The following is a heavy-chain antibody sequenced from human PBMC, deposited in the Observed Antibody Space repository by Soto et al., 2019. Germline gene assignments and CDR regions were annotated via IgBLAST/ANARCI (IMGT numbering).Heavy chain of an antibody. J-gene: IGHJ3*01. Sequence: ASVKVSCKASGYTFKRHDINWVRQATGQGPEWIGWMNPNSGNTGYAQRFQGRVTMTRDSSISTAYMDLSRLTSEDTAIYYCARDCLYGSSQDNSFVFWGQATMLTVSS. CDR1: GYTFKRHD. V-gene: IGHV1-8*01. D-gene: IGHD6-19*01. CDR3: ARDCLYGSSQDNSFVF. CDR2: MNPNSGNT.